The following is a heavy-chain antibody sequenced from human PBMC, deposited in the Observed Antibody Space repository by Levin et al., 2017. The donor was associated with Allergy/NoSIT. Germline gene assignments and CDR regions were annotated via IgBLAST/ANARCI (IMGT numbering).Heavy chain of an antibody. V-gene: IGHV1-24*01. J-gene: IGHJ4*02. D-gene: IGHD2-2*01. Sequence: ASVKVSCKVSGHTLSEVPIHWVRQAAGKGPEWMGGFDPESGTTLYPQHFQGRVNMTEDTSTDTAYLDLSSLTSQDTAEYYCATAAYCGNSSCYPLFFEDWGQGTLVTVSA. CDR3: ATAAYCGNSSCYPLFFED. CDR2: FDPESGTT. CDR1: GHTLSEVP.